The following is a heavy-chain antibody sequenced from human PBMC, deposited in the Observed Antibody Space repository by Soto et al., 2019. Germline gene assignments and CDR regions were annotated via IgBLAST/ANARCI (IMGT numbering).Heavy chain of an antibody. CDR3: ARPRWIFSAYDAFYI. D-gene: IGHD2-2*03. J-gene: IGHJ3*02. Sequence: SETLSLTCSVSGGSISYYYWSWIRQPPGKGLEWIGYIYYDGSTNYNPSLKSRVTISVDTSKNQFSLKLSSVTAADTAVYFCARPRWIFSAYDAFYIWGQGTMVTVSS. CDR2: IYYDGST. V-gene: IGHV4-59*08. CDR1: GGSISYYY.